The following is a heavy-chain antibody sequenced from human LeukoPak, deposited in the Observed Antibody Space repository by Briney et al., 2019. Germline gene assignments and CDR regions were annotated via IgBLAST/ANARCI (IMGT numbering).Heavy chain of an antibody. J-gene: IGHJ3*02. CDR2: IIPIFGTA. CDR3: AKGGLTGTPGSAFDI. CDR1: GGTFSSYA. Sequence: ASVKVSCKASGGTFSSYAISWVRQAPGQGFEWMGGIIPIFGTANYAQKFQGRVTITADKSTSTAYMELSSLRSEDTAVYYCAKGGLTGTPGSAFDIWGQGTMVTVSS. V-gene: IGHV1-69*06. D-gene: IGHD1-1*01.